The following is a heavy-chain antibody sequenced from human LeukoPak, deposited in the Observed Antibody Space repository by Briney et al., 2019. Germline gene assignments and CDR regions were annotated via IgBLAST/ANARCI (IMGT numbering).Heavy chain of an antibody. D-gene: IGHD4-17*01. CDR2: ISYDGSNI. Sequence: PGGSLRLSCAASGFTLSIFGMHWVRQAPGKGLEWVAVISYDGSNIYYADSVKGRFTISRDISKNTLYLQMNTLRPEDTAVYYCAKKCPGAVTNGPDYWGQGTLVTVSS. CDR1: GFTLSIFG. CDR3: AKKCPGAVTNGPDY. J-gene: IGHJ4*02. V-gene: IGHV3-30*18.